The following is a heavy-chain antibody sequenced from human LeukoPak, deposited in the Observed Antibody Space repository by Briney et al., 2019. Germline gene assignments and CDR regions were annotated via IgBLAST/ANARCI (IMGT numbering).Heavy chain of an antibody. D-gene: IGHD3-22*01. Sequence: PGGSLRLSCAASGFTFSSYDMHWVRQATGKGLEWVSAIGTAGDTYYPGSVKGRFTISRENAKNSLYLQMNSLRAEDTAVYCCARALAMIDDYGMDVWGQGTTVTVSS. CDR2: IGTAGDT. J-gene: IGHJ6*02. CDR3: ARALAMIDDYGMDV. CDR1: GFTFSSYD. V-gene: IGHV3-13*01.